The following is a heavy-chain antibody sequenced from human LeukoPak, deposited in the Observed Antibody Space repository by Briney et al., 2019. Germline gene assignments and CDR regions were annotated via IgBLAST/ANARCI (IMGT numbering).Heavy chain of an antibody. V-gene: IGHV3-30*03. CDR3: ARDGANGYTSGWAPNDY. CDR1: GFIFSNYG. D-gene: IGHD6-19*01. J-gene: IGHJ4*02. CDR2: ISHDGRTE. Sequence: PGGSLRLSCAASGFIFSNYGMHWVRQAPGKGLEWVAVISHDGRTEFYADSVKGRFTISRDSSKNTLFLQMNSLRAEDTAVYYCARDGANGYTSGWAPNDYWGQGTLVTVSS.